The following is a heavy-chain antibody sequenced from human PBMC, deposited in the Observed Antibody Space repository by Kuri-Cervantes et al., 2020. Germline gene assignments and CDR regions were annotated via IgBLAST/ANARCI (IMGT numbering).Heavy chain of an antibody. CDR3: ARDSEAYYYGSGSWRGSYYYYMDV. V-gene: IGHV3-30*01. CDR1: GFTFSSYA. J-gene: IGHJ6*03. D-gene: IGHD3-10*01. CDR2: ISYDGSNK. Sequence: GESLKISCAASGFTFSSYAMHWVRQAPGKGLEWVAVISYDGSNKYYADSVKGRFTISRDNSKNTLYLQMNSLRAEDTAVYYCARDSEAYYYGSGSWRGSYYYYMDVWGKGTTVTVSS.